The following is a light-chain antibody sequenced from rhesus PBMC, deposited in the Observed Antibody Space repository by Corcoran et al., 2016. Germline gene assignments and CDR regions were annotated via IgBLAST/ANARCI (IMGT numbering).Light chain of an antibody. CDR3: QQYNDLLLS. V-gene: IGKV3-40*03. Sequence: EIVMTQSPATLSLSPGETATLSCRASESVGRYLAWYQQKPGQAPKLLGHSAYFRATGIPDRFSGGGSRTEFTLTSSSLEPEDVGVYHCQQYNDLLLSFVGWTKVQLK. J-gene: IGKJ4*01. CDR1: ESVGRY. CDR2: SAY.